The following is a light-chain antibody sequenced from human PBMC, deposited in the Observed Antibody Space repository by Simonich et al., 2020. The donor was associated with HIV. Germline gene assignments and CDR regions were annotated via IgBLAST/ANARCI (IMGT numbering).Light chain of an antibody. CDR1: QKFLSSSNNKNS. V-gene: IGKV4-1*01. CDR3: QQYYSTPLT. Sequence: DIVMTQSPDSLAVSLGERATINCNSTQKFLSSSNNKNSLVWYQQKPGQPPKLLIYWASTRESGVPDRXXGSXXGTDFTXXXSSLQAEDVAVYYCQQYYSTPLTFGPGTKVKI. J-gene: IGKJ3*01. CDR2: WAS.